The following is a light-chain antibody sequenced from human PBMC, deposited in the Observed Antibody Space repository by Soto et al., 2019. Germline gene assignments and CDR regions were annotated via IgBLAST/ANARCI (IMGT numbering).Light chain of an antibody. J-gene: IGKJ1*01. CDR2: GAS. CDR3: QQYGSSPRT. CDR1: QSVSSSY. V-gene: IGKV3-20*01. Sequence: EIVLTQSPGTLSLSPGERATLSCRASQSVSSSYFAWYQQQPGPAPRLLIYGASSRATGIPDRFSGSGSGTDFTLTSSRLEPEDFAVYYWQQYGSSPRTFGQGTKVEIK.